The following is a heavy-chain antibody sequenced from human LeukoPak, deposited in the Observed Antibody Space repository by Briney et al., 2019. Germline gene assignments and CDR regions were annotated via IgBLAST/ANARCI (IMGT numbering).Heavy chain of an antibody. CDR1: GFTFGDDG. V-gene: IGHV3-49*03. J-gene: IGHJ4*02. CDR3: ARGLHDYGDSNYYFDQ. Sequence: GGSLRLSCTAFGFTFGDDGWSWFRLAPGKGLEWICFIRKKAYGETTEYAASVRGRFTISRDDANGIAYLQINRLKTEDTALYYCARGLHDYGDSNYYFDQWGQGTLVTVSS. D-gene: IGHD4-17*01. CDR2: IRKKAYGETT.